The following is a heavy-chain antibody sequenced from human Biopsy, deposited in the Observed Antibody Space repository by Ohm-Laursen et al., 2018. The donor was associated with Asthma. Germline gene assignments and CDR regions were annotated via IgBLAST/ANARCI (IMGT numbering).Heavy chain of an antibody. Sequence: GALVKVSCKPSGYTFNSAGITWVRQAPGQGLEWMGWISVYNGNTKVAQKLQDRVTMITDTSTSTAYMELRSLRSDDTAVYFCARAVDYSHYYGIDVWGQGTTVTVS. CDR2: ISVYNGNT. D-gene: IGHD3-10*01. CDR1: GYTFNSAG. CDR3: ARAVDYSHYYGIDV. J-gene: IGHJ6*02. V-gene: IGHV1-18*01.